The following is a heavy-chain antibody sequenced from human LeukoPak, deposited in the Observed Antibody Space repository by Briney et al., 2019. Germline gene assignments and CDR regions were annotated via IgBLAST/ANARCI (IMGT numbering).Heavy chain of an antibody. CDR3: ARGYCSGGSCYLYYYYYYMDV. Sequence: SETLSLTCTVSGGSISSSSYYWGWIRQPPGKGLEWIGSIYYSGSTYYNPSLESRVTISVDTSKNQFSLKLSSVTAADTAVYYCARGYCSGGSCYLYYYYYYMDVWGKGTTVTVSS. D-gene: IGHD2-15*01. CDR2: IYYSGST. CDR1: GGSISSSSYY. J-gene: IGHJ6*03. V-gene: IGHV4-39*07.